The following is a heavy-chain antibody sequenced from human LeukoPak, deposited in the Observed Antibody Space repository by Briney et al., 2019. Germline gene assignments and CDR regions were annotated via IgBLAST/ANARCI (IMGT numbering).Heavy chain of an antibody. CDR2: IYYSGST. CDR1: GGSISSYY. CDR3: ARESHPETGIVPAAISFVYAFDI. D-gene: IGHD2-2*01. Sequence: SETLSLTCTVSGGSISSYYWSWIRQPPGKGLEWIGYIYYSGSTNYNPSLKSRVTISVDTSKNQFSLKLSSVTAADTAVYYCARESHPETGIVPAAISFVYAFDIWGQGTMVTVSS. V-gene: IGHV4-59*12. J-gene: IGHJ3*02.